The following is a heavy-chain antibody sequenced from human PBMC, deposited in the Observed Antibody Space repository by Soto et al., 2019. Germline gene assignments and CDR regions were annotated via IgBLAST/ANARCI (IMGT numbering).Heavy chain of an antibody. CDR1: GGSFSGYY. V-gene: IGHV4-34*01. CDR3: ARDKITGLFDY. Sequence: QVQLQQWGAGLLKPSETLSLTCAVCGGSFSGYYWTWIRQPPGTGLEWIGEINHSGSNNYNPSLKSRVTISVDTSKNQFSLKLTSVTAADTAVYYCARDKITGLFDYWGQGTLVTVSS. D-gene: IGHD2-8*02. CDR2: INHSGSN. J-gene: IGHJ4*02.